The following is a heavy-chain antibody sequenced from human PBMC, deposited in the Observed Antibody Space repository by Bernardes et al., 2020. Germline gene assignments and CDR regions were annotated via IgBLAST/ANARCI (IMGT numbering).Heavy chain of an antibody. CDR1: GGSLSSSSYY. Sequence: SETLSLTCTVSGGSLSSSSYYWGWLRQPPGKGLEWIGSIHYSGSTYYNPSLKSRVTISVDTSKNQFSLKLSSVTAADTAVYYCASPPKYSSGFFDYWGQGTLVTVSS. D-gene: IGHD6-19*01. CDR2: IHYSGST. CDR3: ASPPKYSSGFFDY. J-gene: IGHJ4*02. V-gene: IGHV4-39*01.